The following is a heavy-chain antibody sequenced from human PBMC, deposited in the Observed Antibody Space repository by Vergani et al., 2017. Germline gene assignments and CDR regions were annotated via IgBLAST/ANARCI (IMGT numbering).Heavy chain of an antibody. CDR1: GFTFNSYG. D-gene: IGHD2-15*01. CDR2: IRSDESRR. CDR3: AKEGGGYCSGGTCYPEY. J-gene: IGHJ4*02. V-gene: IGHV3-30*02. Sequence: VHLLESGGGLVQSGGSLRLSCAASGFTFNSYGMHWVRQAPGKGLEWVASIRSDESRRYYGDSMEGPFTISRDNSKNTLYLQMKSLRPEDTAVYYCAKEGGGYCSGGTCYPEYWGQGTLVIVSS.